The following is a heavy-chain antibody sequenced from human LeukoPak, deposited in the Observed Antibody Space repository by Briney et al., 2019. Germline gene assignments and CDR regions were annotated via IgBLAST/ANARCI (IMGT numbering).Heavy chain of an antibody. CDR3: ARESHYYDSSGYYYD. V-gene: IGHV4-4*07. D-gene: IGHD3-22*01. Sequence: SETLSLTCTVSGGSISSYYWSWIRQPAGKGLEWIGRIYTSGSTNYNPSLKSRVTMSVDTSKNQFSLKLSSVTAADTAVYYCARESHYYDSSGYYYDWGQGTLVTVSS. CDR2: IYTSGST. CDR1: GGSISSYY. J-gene: IGHJ4*02.